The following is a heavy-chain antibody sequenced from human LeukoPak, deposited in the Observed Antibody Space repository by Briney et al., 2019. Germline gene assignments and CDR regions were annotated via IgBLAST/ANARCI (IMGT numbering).Heavy chain of an antibody. Sequence: GGSLRLSCAASGFTFSSYAMHWVRQAPGKGLEWVAVISYDGSNKYYADSVKGRFTISRDNSKNTLYLQMNSLRAEDTAVYYCARDGYYDFWSATPGGVFQHWGQGTLVTVSS. D-gene: IGHD3-3*01. J-gene: IGHJ1*01. CDR2: ISYDGSNK. V-gene: IGHV3-30*01. CDR1: GFTFSSYA. CDR3: ARDGYYDFWSATPGGVFQH.